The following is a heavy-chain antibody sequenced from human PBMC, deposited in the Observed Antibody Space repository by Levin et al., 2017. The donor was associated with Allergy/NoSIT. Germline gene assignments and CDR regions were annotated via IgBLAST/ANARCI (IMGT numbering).Heavy chain of an antibody. CDR1: GFTVSSNY. CDR2: IYSGGST. Sequence: PGESLKISCAASGFTVSSNYMSWVRQAPGKGLEWVSVIYSGGSTYYADSVKGRFTISRDNSKNTLYLQMNRLRAEDTAMYYCARGGHYYYYIDVWGKGTTVTVSS. J-gene: IGHJ6*03. V-gene: IGHV3-53*01. CDR3: ARGGHYYYYIDV.